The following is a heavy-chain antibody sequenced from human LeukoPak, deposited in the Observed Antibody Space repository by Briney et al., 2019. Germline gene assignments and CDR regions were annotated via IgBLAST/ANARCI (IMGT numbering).Heavy chain of an antibody. D-gene: IGHD5-12*01. Sequence: SQTLSFTCTVSGGPITTNYWNWIRQPPGKGLEWSAYIFHNRSTSYNPSLKGRITISVDASKNQFCQRLTAVTAADTAFYYCARLAGGYDYWGQGALVTVSS. CDR2: IFHNRST. CDR1: GGPITTNY. CDR3: ARLAGGYDY. J-gene: IGHJ4*02. V-gene: IGHV4-59*08.